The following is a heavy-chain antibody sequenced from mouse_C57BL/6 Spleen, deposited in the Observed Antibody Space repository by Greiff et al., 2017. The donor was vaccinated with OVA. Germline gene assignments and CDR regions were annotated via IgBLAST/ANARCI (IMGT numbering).Heavy chain of an antibody. Sequence: EVQLQQSGPELVKPGASVKISCKASGYTFTDYYMNWVKQSHGKSLEWIGDINPNNGGTSYNQKFKGKATLTVDKSSSTAYMELRSLTSEDSAVYYCARSEGLGYWGQGTLVTVSA. CDR1: GYTFTDYY. V-gene: IGHV1-26*01. J-gene: IGHJ3*01. D-gene: IGHD3-3*01. CDR3: ARSEGLGY. CDR2: INPNNGGT.